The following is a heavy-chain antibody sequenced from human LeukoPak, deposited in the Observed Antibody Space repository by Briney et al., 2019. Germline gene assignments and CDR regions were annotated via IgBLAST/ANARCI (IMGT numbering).Heavy chain of an antibody. CDR1: GGSFSGYY. CDR2: INHSGST. CDR3: ARGGYDFWSGYYPPGYCWFDP. Sequence: PSETLSLTCAVYGGSFSGYYWSWIRQPPGKGLEWIGEINHSGSTNYNPSLKSRVTISVDTSKNQFSLKLSSATAADTAVYYCARGGYDFWSGYYPPGYCWFDPWGQGTLVTVSS. J-gene: IGHJ5*02. V-gene: IGHV4-34*01. D-gene: IGHD3-3*01.